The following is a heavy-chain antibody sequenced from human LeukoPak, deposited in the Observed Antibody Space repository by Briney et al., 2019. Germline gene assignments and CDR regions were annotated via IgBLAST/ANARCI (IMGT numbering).Heavy chain of an antibody. D-gene: IGHD3-22*01. V-gene: IGHV3-23*01. CDR2: ISGRGGST. CDR3: ARDGDSSGYYAAFDI. J-gene: IGHJ3*02. CDR1: GFTFNSYA. Sequence: GGSLRLSCAASGFTFNSYAMNWVRQAPGKGLEWVSAISGRGGSTYYADSVKGRFTISRDNSKNTLYLQMNSLRAEDTAVYYCARDGDSSGYYAAFDIWGQGTMVTVSS.